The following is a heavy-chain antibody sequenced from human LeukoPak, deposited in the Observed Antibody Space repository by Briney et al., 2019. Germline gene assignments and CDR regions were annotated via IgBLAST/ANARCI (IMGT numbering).Heavy chain of an antibody. CDR3: ARDAWGHDY. D-gene: IGHD7-27*01. Sequence: PSETLSLTCTVSGVSIRSYFWSWIRQSPGKGLQWIGYLHYSGGTTYDPSLKSRVTISGDTSKNQFSLKLTSVTAADTAMYFCARDAWGHDYWGQGILVTVSS. J-gene: IGHJ4*02. CDR1: GVSIRSYF. CDR2: LHYSGGT. V-gene: IGHV4-59*01.